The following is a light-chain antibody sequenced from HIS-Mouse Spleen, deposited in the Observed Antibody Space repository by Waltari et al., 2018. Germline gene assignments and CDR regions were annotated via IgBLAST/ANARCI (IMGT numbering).Light chain of an antibody. J-gene: IGLJ1*01. CDR3: SSYTSSSTLV. V-gene: IGLV2-14*03. Sequence: QSALTQPASVSGSPGQSIHISCTGPSSDVGGYNYVSWYQQHPGKAPKLMIYDVSNRPSGVSNRFSGSKSGNTASLTISGLQAEDEADYYCSSYTSSSTLVFGTGTKVTVL. CDR1: SSDVGGYNY. CDR2: DVS.